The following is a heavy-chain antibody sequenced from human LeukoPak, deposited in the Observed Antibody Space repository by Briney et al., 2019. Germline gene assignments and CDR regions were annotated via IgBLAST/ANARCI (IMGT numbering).Heavy chain of an antibody. CDR3: ARASKLDYAYSSGWGYYYYYGMDV. CDR2: IYYSGST. V-gene: IGHV4-59*01. Sequence: KSSETLSLTCTVSGGSISSYYWSWIRQPPGKGLEWIGYIYYSGSTNYNPSLKSRVTISVDTSKNQFSLKLSSVTAADTAVYYCARASKLDYAYSSGWGYYYYYGMDVWGQGTTVTVSS. CDR1: GGSISSYY. D-gene: IGHD6-19*01. J-gene: IGHJ6*02.